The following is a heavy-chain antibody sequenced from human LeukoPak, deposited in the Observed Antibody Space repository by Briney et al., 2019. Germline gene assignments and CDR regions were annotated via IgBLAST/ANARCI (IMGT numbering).Heavy chain of an antibody. CDR2: IYTSGSP. J-gene: IGHJ6*03. V-gene: IGHV4-4*07. Sequence: SETLSLTCTVSGGSISSYYWSWIRQPAGKGLEWIGRIYTSGSPNYNPSLKTRVTMSVDTSKNQFSLKLSSVTAADTAVYYCARAIRSGTYYYYYYMDVWGKGTTVTISS. D-gene: IGHD3-10*01. CDR3: ARAIRSGTYYYYYYMDV. CDR1: GGSISSYY.